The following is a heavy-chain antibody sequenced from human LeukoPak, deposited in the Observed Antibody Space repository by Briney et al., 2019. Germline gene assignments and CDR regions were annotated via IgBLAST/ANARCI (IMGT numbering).Heavy chain of an antibody. CDR2: ISYDGGNI. CDR3: AREAVAGASNYFDY. J-gene: IGHJ4*02. V-gene: IGHV3-30-3*01. Sequence: GRSLRLSFAASGFTFSSYAMHWVRQAPGKGLEWVAVISYDGGNIFYADSVKGRFTISRDNSKNTLYLQMNSLRAEDTAVYYCAREAVAGASNYFDYWGQGTLVTVSS. D-gene: IGHD6-19*01. CDR1: GFTFSSYA.